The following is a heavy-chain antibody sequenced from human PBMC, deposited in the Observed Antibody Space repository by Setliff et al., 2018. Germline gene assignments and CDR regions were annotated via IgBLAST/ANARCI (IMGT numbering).Heavy chain of an antibody. CDR3: ARDLPLYYYDSSGQRGRAFDI. Sequence: ASVKVSCKASGYTFTSYSFSWVRQAPGQGLEWMGWISVYNGKTNYAQKFQGRVTMTRDTSTSTVYMELSSLRSEDTAVYYCARDLPLYYYDSSGQRGRAFDIWGQGTMVTVSS. CDR2: ISVYNGKT. CDR1: GYTFTSYS. J-gene: IGHJ3*02. D-gene: IGHD3-22*01. V-gene: IGHV1-18*01.